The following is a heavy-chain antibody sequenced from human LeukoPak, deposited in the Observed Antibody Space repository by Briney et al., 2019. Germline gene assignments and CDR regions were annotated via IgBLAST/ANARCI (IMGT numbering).Heavy chain of an antibody. V-gene: IGHV7-4-1*02. D-gene: IGHD3-16*02. CDR1: GYSFTNYA. CDR3: ARALDSLGGLSLPDY. J-gene: IGHJ4*02. Sequence: ASVKVSCKASGYSFTNYAMNWVRQAPGQGLEFMGWIHPSTGNPAYAQGFSGRFVFSLDSSVTTTYLQITDLKAEDTAVYFCARALDSLGGLSLPDYWGQGTLVTVSS. CDR2: IHPSTGNP.